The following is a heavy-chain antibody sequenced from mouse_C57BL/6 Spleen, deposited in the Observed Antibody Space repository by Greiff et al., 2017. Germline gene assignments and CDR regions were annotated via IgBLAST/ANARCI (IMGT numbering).Heavy chain of an antibody. CDR1: GYTFTSYW. CDR3: ARIYYDYDGSYFDY. D-gene: IGHD2-4*01. J-gene: IGHJ2*01. CDR2: IYPGSGST. Sequence: VQLQQPGAELVKPGASVKMSCKASGYTFTSYWITWVKQRPGQGLEWIGDIYPGSGSTNYNEKFKSKATLTVDTSSSTAYMQLSSLTSEDSAVYYCARIYYDYDGSYFDYWGQGTTLTVSS. V-gene: IGHV1-55*01.